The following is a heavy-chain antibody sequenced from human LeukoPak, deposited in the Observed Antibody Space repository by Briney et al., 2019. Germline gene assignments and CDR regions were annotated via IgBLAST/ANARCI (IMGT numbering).Heavy chain of an antibody. J-gene: IGHJ4*02. CDR2: IIPIFGTA. CDR1: GGTFSSYA. CDR3: ATDYYYDSSGSYYTVDY. Sequence: SVKVSCKASGGTFSSYAISWVRQAPGQGLEWMGGIIPIFGTANYAQKFQGRVTMTEDTSTDTAYMELSNLRSEDTAVYYCATDYYYDSSGSYYTVDYWGQGTLVTVSS. D-gene: IGHD3-22*01. V-gene: IGHV1-69*06.